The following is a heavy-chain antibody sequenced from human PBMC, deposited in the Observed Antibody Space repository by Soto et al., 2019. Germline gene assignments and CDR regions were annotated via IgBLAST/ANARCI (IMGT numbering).Heavy chain of an antibody. CDR3: AEDGRPDWAVGSGSTTTNNGSDP. D-gene: IGHD3-9*01. CDR2: ISAYNGNT. V-gene: IGHV1-18*01. J-gene: IGHJ5*02. CDR1: GYTFTSYG. Sequence: QVQLVQSGAEVKKPGASVKVSCKASGYTFTSYGISWVRQAPGQGLEWMGWISAYNGNTNYAQKLQGRVTMTTDTSRRTAYMEWRSLRSDDTAVYYVAEDGRPDWAVGSGSTTTNNGSDPWGKGTRVTFSS.